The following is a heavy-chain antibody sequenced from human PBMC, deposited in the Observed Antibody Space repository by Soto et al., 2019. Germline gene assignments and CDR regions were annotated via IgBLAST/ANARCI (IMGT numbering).Heavy chain of an antibody. CDR2: IIPIFGTA. CDR1: GGTFSSYA. V-gene: IGHV1-69*01. Sequence: QVQLVQSGAEVKKPGSSVKVSCKASGGTFSSYAISWVRQAPGQGLEWMGGIIPIFGTANYAQKFQGRVTITADESTSTAYMELSSLRSEDTAVYYCARDREYDLSGYYPLYWYFDLWGRGTLVTVSS. J-gene: IGHJ2*01. CDR3: ARDREYDLSGYYPLYWYFDL. D-gene: IGHD3-22*01.